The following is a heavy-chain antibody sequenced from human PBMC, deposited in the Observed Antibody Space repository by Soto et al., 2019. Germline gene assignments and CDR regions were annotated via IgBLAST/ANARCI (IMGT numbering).Heavy chain of an antibody. CDR2: ISTSIGHT. J-gene: IGHJ5*02. CDR1: GYTFDDYA. D-gene: IGHD2-15*01. V-gene: IGHV1-18*01. CDR3: ARGPYCSGGTFCTTWFDP. Sequence: QLVQSGAEVKQPGASVKVSCKASGYTFDDYAISWVRQAPGQGLQWVGWISTSIGHTNYGESFQGRVTMTTDRLTTTAYMELRSLRPDDTAVYYCARGPYCSGGTFCTTWFDPWGQGTLVTVSS.